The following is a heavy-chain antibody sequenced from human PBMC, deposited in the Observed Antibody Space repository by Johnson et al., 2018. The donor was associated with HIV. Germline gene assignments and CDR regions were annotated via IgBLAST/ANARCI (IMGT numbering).Heavy chain of an antibody. CDR3: ARGHSGSYYYDAFDI. CDR2: ISYDGSNK. Sequence: QVQLVESGGGLVQPGGSLRLSCAASGFTVSSNYMNWVRQAPGKGLEWVAVISYDGSNKYYTDSVKGRFTISRDNSKNTLYLQMGSLRAEDMAVYYCARGHSGSYYYDAFDIWGQGTIVTVSS. V-gene: IGHV3-30*14. CDR1: GFTVSSNY. J-gene: IGHJ3*02. D-gene: IGHD1-26*01.